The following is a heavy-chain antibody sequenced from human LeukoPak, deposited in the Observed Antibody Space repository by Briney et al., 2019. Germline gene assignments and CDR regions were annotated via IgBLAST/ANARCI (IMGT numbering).Heavy chain of an antibody. CDR3: AKYSSSGYYY. V-gene: IGHV3-23*05. J-gene: IGHJ4*02. CDR2: IDTDGTYI. Sequence: SGGSLRLSCAASGFTFRNYDIHWIRQAPGKGLEWVSSIDTDGTYIHYADSVKGRFTISRDNSKNTLYLQMNSLRAEDTAVYYCAKYSSSGYYYWGQGTLVTVSS. D-gene: IGHD3-22*01. CDR1: GFTFRNYD.